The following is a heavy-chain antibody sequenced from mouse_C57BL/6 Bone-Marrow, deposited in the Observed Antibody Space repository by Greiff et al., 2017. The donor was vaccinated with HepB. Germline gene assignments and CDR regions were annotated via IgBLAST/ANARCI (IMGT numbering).Heavy chain of an antibody. CDR1: GYTFTSYG. CDR2: IYPRSGNT. J-gene: IGHJ3*01. CDR3: ARPLLLHGAY. D-gene: IGHD1-1*01. Sequence: QVQLKQSGAELARPGASVKLSCKASGYTFTSYGISWVKQRTGQGLEWIGEIYPRSGNTYYNEKFKGKATLTADKSSSTAYMELRSLTSEDSAVYFCARPLLLHGAYWGQGTLVTVSA. V-gene: IGHV1-81*01.